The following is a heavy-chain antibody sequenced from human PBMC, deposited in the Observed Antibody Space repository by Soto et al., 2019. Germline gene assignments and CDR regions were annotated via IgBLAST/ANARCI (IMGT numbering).Heavy chain of an antibody. CDR2: IRSFDYRT. Sequence: GGSLRLSCTASGFAFSQYGMSWVRQAPGKGLEWVSSIRSFDYRTSYAGSVKGRFTISRDNSKSTLSLQMNSLRAEDTAVYYCAKDVESGWYEAFDYWGPGTLVTVSS. V-gene: IGHV3-23*01. CDR1: GFAFSQYG. D-gene: IGHD6-19*01. CDR3: AKDVESGWYEAFDY. J-gene: IGHJ4*02.